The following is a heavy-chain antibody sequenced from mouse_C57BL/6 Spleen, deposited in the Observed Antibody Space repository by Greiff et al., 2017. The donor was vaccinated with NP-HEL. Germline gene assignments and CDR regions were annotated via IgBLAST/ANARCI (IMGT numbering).Heavy chain of an antibody. CDR2: IDPETGGT. D-gene: IGHD1-1*01. CDR1: GYTFTDYE. V-gene: IGHV1-15*01. Sequence: VQLQESGAELVRPGASVTLSCKASGYTFTDYEMHWVKQTPVHGLEWIGAIDPETGGTAYNQKFKGKAILTADKSSSTAYMELRSLTSEDSAVYYCTRERTTVVATRYFDVWGTGTTVTVSS. J-gene: IGHJ1*03. CDR3: TRERTTVVATRYFDV.